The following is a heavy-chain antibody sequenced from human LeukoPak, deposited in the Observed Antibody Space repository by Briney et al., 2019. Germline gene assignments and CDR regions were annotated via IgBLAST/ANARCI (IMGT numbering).Heavy chain of an antibody. CDR2: ISWNSGSI. Sequence: GGSLRLSCAASGFTFSNYAMHWVRQAPGKGLEWVSVISWNSGSICYADSVKGRFTISRDNAKNSLYLQMNSLRAEDTAVYYCAKDRAPEMATRGADYWGQRTLVTVSS. CDR1: GFTFSNYA. V-gene: IGHV3-9*01. D-gene: IGHD5-12*01. CDR3: AKDRAPEMATRGADY. J-gene: IGHJ4*02.